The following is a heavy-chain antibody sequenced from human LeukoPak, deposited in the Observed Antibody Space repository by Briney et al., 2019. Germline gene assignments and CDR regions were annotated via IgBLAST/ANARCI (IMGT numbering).Heavy chain of an antibody. D-gene: IGHD6-13*01. CDR2: INAGNGNT. V-gene: IGHV1-3*01. J-gene: IGHJ4*02. CDR1: GGTFSSYA. Sequence: ASVKVSCKASGGTFSSYAISWVRQAPGQGLEWMGWINAGNGNTKYSQKFQGRVTITRDTSASTAYMELSSLRSEDTAVYYCARDLAAALDYWGQGTLVTVSS. CDR3: ARDLAAALDY.